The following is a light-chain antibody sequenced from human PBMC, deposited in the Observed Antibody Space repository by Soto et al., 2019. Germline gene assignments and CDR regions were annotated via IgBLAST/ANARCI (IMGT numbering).Light chain of an antibody. V-gene: IGLV2-23*01. Sequence: QSVLTQPASVSGSSGQSITISCTGTSSDVGSYNLVSWYQQHPGKAPKLMIYEGSKRPSGVSNRFSGSKSGNTASLTISGLQAEDEADYYCCSYAGSDTLLFGGGTKVTVL. CDR1: SSDVGSYNL. CDR3: CSYAGSDTLL. CDR2: EGS. J-gene: IGLJ2*01.